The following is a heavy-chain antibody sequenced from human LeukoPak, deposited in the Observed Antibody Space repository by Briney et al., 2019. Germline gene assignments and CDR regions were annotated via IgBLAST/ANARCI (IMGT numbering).Heavy chain of an antibody. J-gene: IGHJ3*02. Sequence: AASVKVSCKTSGGTFSTYSINWVRQAPGRGLEWMGSIIPILSQSDYAQKFQGTVSITADEFTETAYMELSSLRSDDTAVYYCATGGAYRDAFDIWGQGTMVTVSS. CDR2: IIPILSQS. V-gene: IGHV1-69*11. CDR3: ATGGAYRDAFDI. D-gene: IGHD3-10*01. CDR1: GGTFSTYS.